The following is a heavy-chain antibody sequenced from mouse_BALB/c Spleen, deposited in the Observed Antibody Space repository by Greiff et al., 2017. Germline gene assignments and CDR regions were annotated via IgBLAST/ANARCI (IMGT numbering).Heavy chain of an antibody. CDR1: GFTFSSYT. D-gene: IGHD2-1*01. CDR2: ISNGGGST. V-gene: IGHV5-12-2*01. Sequence: EVQVVESGGGLVQPGGSLKLSCAASGFTFSSYTMSWVRQTPEKRLEWVAYISNGGGSTYYPDTVKGRFTISRDNAKNTLYLQMSSLKSEDTAMYYCATYGNLFAYWGQGTLVTVSA. CDR3: ATYGNLFAY. J-gene: IGHJ3*01.